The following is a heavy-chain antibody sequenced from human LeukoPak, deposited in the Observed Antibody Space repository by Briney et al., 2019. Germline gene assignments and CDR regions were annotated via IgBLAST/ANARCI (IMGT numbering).Heavy chain of an antibody. V-gene: IGHV4-39*01. Sequence: SETLSFTCTVSGGSISSSSYYWGWIRQPPGKGLEWIGSIYYSGSTYYNPSLKSRVTISVDTSKNQFSLKLSSVTAADTAVYYCARRAGTAILYYFDYWGQGTLVTVSS. CDR3: ARRAGTAILYYFDY. J-gene: IGHJ4*02. D-gene: IGHD2-21*02. CDR2: IYYSGST. CDR1: GGSISSSSYY.